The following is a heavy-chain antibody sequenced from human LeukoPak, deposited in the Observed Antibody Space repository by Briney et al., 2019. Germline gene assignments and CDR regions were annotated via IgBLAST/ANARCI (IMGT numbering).Heavy chain of an antibody. V-gene: IGHV3-7*01. CDR2: IRRDGSEK. D-gene: IGHD1-26*01. J-gene: IGHJ3*02. CDR1: GFTFSSYW. CDR3: ARHGEILLGAMDACHI. Sequence: PGGSLRLSCAASGFTFSSYWMSWVRQAPGKGLEWVANIRRDGSEKNYVDSVKGRFTISRDNAKNSLYLQMNSLRAEDTAVYYCARHGEILLGAMDACHIWAQGT.